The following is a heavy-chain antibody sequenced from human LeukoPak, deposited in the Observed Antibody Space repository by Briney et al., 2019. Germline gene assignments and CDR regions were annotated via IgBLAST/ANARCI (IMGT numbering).Heavy chain of an antibody. CDR1: GGTFSSYA. J-gene: IGHJ6*03. Sequence: ASVKVSCKASGGTFSSYAISWVRQAPGQGLEWMGGIIPIFGTANYAQKFQGRVTITADKSTSTAYMELSSLRSEDTAVYYCASCSSSRYYYYMDVWGKGTTVTVSS. D-gene: IGHD6-13*01. CDR3: ASCSSSRYYYYMDV. V-gene: IGHV1-69*06. CDR2: IIPIFGTA.